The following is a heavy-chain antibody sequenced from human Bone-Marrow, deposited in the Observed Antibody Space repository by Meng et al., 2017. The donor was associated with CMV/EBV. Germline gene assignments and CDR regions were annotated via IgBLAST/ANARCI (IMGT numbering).Heavy chain of an antibody. V-gene: IGHV1-18*01. J-gene: IGHJ3*02. D-gene: IGHD1-26*01. Sequence: ASVKVSCKASGGTFSSYAISWVRQAPGQGLEWMGWISAYNGNTNYAQKLQGRVTMTTDTSTSTAYMELRSLRSDDTAVYYCAREWFPVGATVAFDIWGQGTMVTVSS. CDR3: AREWFPVGATVAFDI. CDR1: GGTFSSYA. CDR2: ISAYNGNT.